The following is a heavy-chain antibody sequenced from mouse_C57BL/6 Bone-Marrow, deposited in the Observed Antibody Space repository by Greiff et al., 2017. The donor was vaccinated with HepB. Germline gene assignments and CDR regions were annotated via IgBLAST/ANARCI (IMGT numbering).Heavy chain of an antibody. Sequence: QVQLKESGPELVKPGASVKISCKASGYAFSSSWMNWVKQRPGKGLEWIGRIYPGDGDTNYNGKFKGKATLTADTSSSPAYMQLSSLTSEDSAVYFCARVNDGYYRANAMDYWGQGTSVTVSS. J-gene: IGHJ4*01. CDR3: ARVNDGYYRANAMDY. V-gene: IGHV1-82*01. CDR1: GYAFSSSW. D-gene: IGHD2-3*01. CDR2: IYPGDGDT.